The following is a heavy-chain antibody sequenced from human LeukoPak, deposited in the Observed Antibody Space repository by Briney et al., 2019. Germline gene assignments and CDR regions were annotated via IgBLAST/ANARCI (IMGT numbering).Heavy chain of an antibody. V-gene: IGHV4-59*01. Sequence: SETLSLTCTVSGGSISSYYWSWIRQPPGKGLEWIGYIYYSGSTNYNPSLKSRVTISVDTSKNQFSLKLSSVTAADTAVYYCARSFMGGGYQDYWGQGTLVTVSS. CDR2: IYYSGST. CDR1: GGSISSYY. CDR3: ARSFMGGGYQDY. D-gene: IGHD3-22*01. J-gene: IGHJ4*02.